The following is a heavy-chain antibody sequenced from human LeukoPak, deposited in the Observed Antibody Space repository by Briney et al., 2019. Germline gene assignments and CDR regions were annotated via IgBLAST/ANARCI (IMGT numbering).Heavy chain of an antibody. Sequence: PSETLSLTCTVSGASISSYYWGWIRQPPGKGLEWIGSIYYSGSTYYNPSLKSRVTISVDTSKNQFSLKLSSVTAADTAVYYCAREDYYDSSGCYYWGQGXLVTV. D-gene: IGHD3-22*01. V-gene: IGHV4-39*07. CDR3: AREDYYDSSGCYY. CDR2: IYYSGST. J-gene: IGHJ4*02. CDR1: GASISSYY.